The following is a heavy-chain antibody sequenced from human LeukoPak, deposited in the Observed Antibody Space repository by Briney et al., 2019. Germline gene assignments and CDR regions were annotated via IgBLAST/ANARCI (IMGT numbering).Heavy chain of an antibody. CDR1: GFTFSSYG. J-gene: IGHJ4*02. V-gene: IGHV3-30*18. Sequence: GRSLRLSCAASGFTFSSYGMHWVRQAPGKGLEWVAVISYDGGNKYYADSMKGRFTISRDNSKNTLYLQMNSLRAEDTAVYYCAKEPDYGDRSWGQGTLVTVSS. CDR3: AKEPDYGDRS. D-gene: IGHD4-17*01. CDR2: ISYDGGNK.